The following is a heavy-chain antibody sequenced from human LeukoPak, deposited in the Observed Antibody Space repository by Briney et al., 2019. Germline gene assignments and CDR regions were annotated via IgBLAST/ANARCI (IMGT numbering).Heavy chain of an antibody. CDR1: GFTFSSYG. J-gene: IGHJ6*02. Sequence: PGGSLRLSCTASGFTFSSYGMHWVRQAPGKGLEWVAVISYDGSNKYYADSVKGRFTISRDNSKNTLYLQMNSLRAEDTAVYYCAKGEAKDFWSGYYTGGHYYGMDVWGQGTTVTVSS. CDR2: ISYDGSNK. D-gene: IGHD3-3*01. CDR3: AKGEAKDFWSGYYTGGHYYGMDV. V-gene: IGHV3-30*18.